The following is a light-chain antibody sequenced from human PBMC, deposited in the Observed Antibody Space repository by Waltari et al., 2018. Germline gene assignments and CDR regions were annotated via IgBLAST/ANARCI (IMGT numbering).Light chain of an antibody. CDR1: QDISDY. Sequence: DIQMTQSPSSMSASVGDRVSITCQASQDISDYLSWYQQKPGKAPKLLIYDGSNLQTGVPSRFSGSGSGTYFTFTISSLRPEDIATYYCQQYKSLPRTFGQGTKVEIK. CDR3: QQYKSLPRT. J-gene: IGKJ1*01. V-gene: IGKV1-33*01. CDR2: DGS.